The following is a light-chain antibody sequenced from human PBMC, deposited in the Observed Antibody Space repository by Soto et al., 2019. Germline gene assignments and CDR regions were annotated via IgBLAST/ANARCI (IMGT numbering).Light chain of an antibody. CDR1: SSDVGGYNY. CDR3: SSYTSSTTLL. Sequence: QSVLTQPASVSGSPGQSITISCTGTSSDVGGYNYVSWYQQHPYRAPKLMIYDVNNRPSGVSNRFSGSKSGNTASLTISGLQAEDEALYYCSSYTSSTTLLFGGGTKVTVL. CDR2: DVN. V-gene: IGLV2-14*01. J-gene: IGLJ3*02.